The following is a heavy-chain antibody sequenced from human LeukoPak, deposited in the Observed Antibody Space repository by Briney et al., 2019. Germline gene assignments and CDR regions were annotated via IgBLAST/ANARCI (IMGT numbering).Heavy chain of an antibody. CDR3: ARGQSGSYYLSYYYGMDV. D-gene: IGHD1-26*01. J-gene: IGHJ6*02. CDR2: MNPNSGNT. CDR1: GYTFTSYD. V-gene: IGHV1-8*01. Sequence: ASVKVSCKASGYTFTSYDINWVRQATGRGLEWMGWMNPNSGNTGYAQKFQGRVTMTRNTSISTAYMELSSLRSEDTAVYYCARGQSGSYYLSYYYGMDVWGQGTTVTVSS.